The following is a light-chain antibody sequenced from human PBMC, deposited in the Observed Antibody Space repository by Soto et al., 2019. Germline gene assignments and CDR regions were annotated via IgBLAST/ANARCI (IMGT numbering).Light chain of an antibody. CDR2: GNS. J-gene: IGLJ2*01. CDR1: SSNIGAGYD. CDR3: QSYDSSLSLHVV. V-gene: IGLV1-40*01. Sequence: QLVLTQPPSVSGAPGQRVTISCTGSSSNIGAGYDVHWYQQLPGTAPKLLIYGNSNRPSGVPDRVSGSKSGTSASLAITGLQAEDEADYYCQSYDSSLSLHVVFGGRTKVTVL.